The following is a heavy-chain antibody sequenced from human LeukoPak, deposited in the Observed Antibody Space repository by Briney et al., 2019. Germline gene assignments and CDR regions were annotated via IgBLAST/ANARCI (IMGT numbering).Heavy chain of an antibody. CDR2: IYTSGST. D-gene: IGHD3-22*01. J-gene: IGHJ4*02. CDR1: GGSISSYY. Sequence: SETLSLTCTVSGGSISSYYWSWIRQPAGKGLEWIGRIYTSGSTNYNPSLKSRVTMSVDTSKNQFSLKLSSVTAADTAVYYCARSGNYYDSSGESYFDYWGQGTLVTVSS. CDR3: ARSGNYYDSSGESYFDY. V-gene: IGHV4-4*07.